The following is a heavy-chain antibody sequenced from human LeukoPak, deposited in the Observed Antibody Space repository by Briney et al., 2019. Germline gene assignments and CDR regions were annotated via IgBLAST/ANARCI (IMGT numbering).Heavy chain of an antibody. Sequence: SETLSLTCGVSGYSLSSGFYWGWIRQPPGKGLQWIGSLYYTGSAEYNPSLKSRLTMSMDKSKNQFSLRLNSATAADTAVYYCARLWSGYNFDYWGQGTLVTVSS. CDR1: GYSLSSGFY. J-gene: IGHJ4*02. V-gene: IGHV4-38-2*01. CDR2: LYYTGSA. D-gene: IGHD3-3*01. CDR3: ARLWSGYNFDY.